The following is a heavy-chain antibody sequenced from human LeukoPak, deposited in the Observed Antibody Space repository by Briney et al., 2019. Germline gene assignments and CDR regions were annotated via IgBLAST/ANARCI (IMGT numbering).Heavy chain of an antibody. J-gene: IGHJ4*02. V-gene: IGHV4-59*01. Sequence: SETLSLTCTVSGGSLSSYYWSWIRQPPGKGLEWIGYIYYSGSTNYNPSLKSRVIISVDTSKNQFSLKLSSVTAADTAVYYCARALGRGRITMVRGAPSYFDYWGQGTLVTVSS. CDR2: IYYSGST. D-gene: IGHD3-10*01. CDR1: GGSLSSYY. CDR3: ARALGRGRITMVRGAPSYFDY.